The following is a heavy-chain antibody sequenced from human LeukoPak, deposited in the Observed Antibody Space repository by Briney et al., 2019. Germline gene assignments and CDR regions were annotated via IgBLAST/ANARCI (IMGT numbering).Heavy chain of an antibody. J-gene: IGHJ5*02. CDR2: INHSGST. CDR3: ARARKSGGITMLREVKDRGWFDP. CDR1: GGSFSGYY. D-gene: IGHD3-10*01. Sequence: SETLSLTCAVYGGSFSGYYWSWIRQPPGKGLEWIGEINHSGSTNYNPSLKSRVTISVDTSKNQFSLKLSSVTAADTAVYYCARARKSGGITMLREVKDRGWFDPWGQGTLVTVSS. V-gene: IGHV4-34*01.